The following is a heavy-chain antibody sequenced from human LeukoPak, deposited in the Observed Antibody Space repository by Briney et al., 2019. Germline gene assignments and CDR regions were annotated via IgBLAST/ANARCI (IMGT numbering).Heavy chain of an antibody. CDR1: GFTFSDYY. V-gene: IGHV3-11*04. CDR3: ARGSVVAPNAFDI. D-gene: IGHD5/OR15-5a*01. CDR2: ISSSGSTI. Sequence: GGSLRLSCAASGFTFSDYYMSWIRQAPGKGLEWVSYISSSGSTIYYADSVKGRFTISRDNAKNSLYLQMSSLRAEDTAVYYCARGSVVAPNAFDIWGQGTMVTVSS. J-gene: IGHJ3*02.